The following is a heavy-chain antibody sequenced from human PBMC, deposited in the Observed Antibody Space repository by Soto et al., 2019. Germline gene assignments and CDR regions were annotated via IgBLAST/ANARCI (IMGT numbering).Heavy chain of an antibody. Sequence: WAAVKVSFKASGCTFSTYAIDWVRQAPGQGLEWMGGIIPLFGTAKYAQNFQGRITITADESTNTAYMELRSLRSQDTAVYYCARGVHYDSSGYYYFYWGQGTLVTVSS. V-gene: IGHV1-69*13. J-gene: IGHJ4*02. CDR3: ARGVHYDSSGYYYFY. CDR1: GCTFSTYA. D-gene: IGHD3-22*01. CDR2: IIPLFGTA.